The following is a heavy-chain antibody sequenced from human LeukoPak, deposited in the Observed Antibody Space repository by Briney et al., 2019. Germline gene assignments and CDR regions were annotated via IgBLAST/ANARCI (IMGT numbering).Heavy chain of an antibody. D-gene: IGHD1-26*01. V-gene: IGHV3-33*01. CDR1: GFTFSSYG. Sequence: GSLRLSCAASGFTFSSYGMHWVRQAPGKGLEWVAVIWYDGSNKYYADSVKGRFTISRDNSKNTLYLQMNSLRVEDTAIYYCARGGSYPGCWGQGTLVTVSS. J-gene: IGHJ4*02. CDR3: ARGGSYPGC. CDR2: IWYDGSNK.